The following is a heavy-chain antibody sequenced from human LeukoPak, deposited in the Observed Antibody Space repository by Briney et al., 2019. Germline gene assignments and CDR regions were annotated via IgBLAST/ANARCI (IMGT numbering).Heavy chain of an antibody. D-gene: IGHD1-26*01. CDR2: IGGSGAAT. CDR1: GFTFSSYT. J-gene: IGHJ4*02. CDR3: ANRIVGAKHFDY. Sequence: PGGSLRLSCAASGFTFSSYTMSWVRQAPGKGLEWLSSIGGSGAATYYADSVKGRFTISRDNSKNTLYLLMTSLRVEDTAVYYCANRIVGAKHFDYWGQGTLVTVSS. V-gene: IGHV3-23*01.